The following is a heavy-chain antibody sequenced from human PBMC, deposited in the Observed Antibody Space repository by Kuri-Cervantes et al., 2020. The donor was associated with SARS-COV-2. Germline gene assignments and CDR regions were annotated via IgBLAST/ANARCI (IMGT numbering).Heavy chain of an antibody. CDR3: ATLPLSITIFGEVIGWFDP. V-gene: IGHV4-34*01. J-gene: IGHJ5*02. Sequence: SETLSLTCAVYGGSFSGYYWSWIRQPPGKGLEWIGEINHSGSTNYNPSLKSRVTISVDTSKNQSSLKLNSVTAADTAVYYCATLPLSITIFGEVIGWFDPWGQGTLVTVSS. D-gene: IGHD3-3*01. CDR2: INHSGST. CDR1: GGSFSGYY.